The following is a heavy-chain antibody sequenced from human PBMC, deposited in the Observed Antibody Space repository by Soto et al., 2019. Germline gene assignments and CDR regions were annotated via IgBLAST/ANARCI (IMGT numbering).Heavy chain of an antibody. CDR2: IYHSGST. Sequence: TLSLTCAVSGGSISSGGYSWSWIRQPPGKGLEWIGYIYHSGSTYYNPSLKSRVTISVDRSENQFSLKLSSVTAADTAVYYCARGVTTVTTIDYWGQGTLVTVSS. V-gene: IGHV4-30-2*01. J-gene: IGHJ4*02. CDR3: ARGVTTVTTIDY. D-gene: IGHD4-17*01. CDR1: GGSISSGGYS.